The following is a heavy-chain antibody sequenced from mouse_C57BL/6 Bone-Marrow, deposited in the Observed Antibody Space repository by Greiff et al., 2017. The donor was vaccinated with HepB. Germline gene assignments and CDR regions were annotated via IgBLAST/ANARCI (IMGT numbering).Heavy chain of an antibody. D-gene: IGHD1-1*01. V-gene: IGHV10-1*01. CDR1: GFSFNTYA. CDR3: VRLRGYYAMDY. Sequence: EAGGGLVQPKGSLKLSCAASGFSFNTYAMNWVRQAPGKGLEWVARIRSKSNNYATYYADSVKDRFTISRDDSESMLYLQMNNLKTEDTAMYYCVRLRGYYAMDYWGQGTSVTVSS. J-gene: IGHJ4*01. CDR2: IRSKSNNYAT.